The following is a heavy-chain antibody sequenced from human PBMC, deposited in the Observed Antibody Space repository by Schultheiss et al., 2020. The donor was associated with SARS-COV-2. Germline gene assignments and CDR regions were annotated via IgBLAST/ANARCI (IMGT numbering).Heavy chain of an antibody. V-gene: IGHV4-59*12. J-gene: IGHJ4*02. CDR3: ARGVGSYYDVFDY. CDR2: IYHSGST. D-gene: IGHD1-26*01. CDR1: GGSISSYY. Sequence: SETLSLTCTVSGGSISSYYWSWIRQPPGKGLEWIGEIYHSGSTNYNPSLKSRVTISVDTSKNQFSLQLNSVTPEDTAVYYCARGVGSYYDVFDYWGQGTLVTVSS.